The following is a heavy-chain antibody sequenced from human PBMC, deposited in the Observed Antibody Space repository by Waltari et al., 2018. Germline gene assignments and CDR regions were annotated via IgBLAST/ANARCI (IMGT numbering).Heavy chain of an antibody. V-gene: IGHV4-34*01. CDR3: ARGYRGWFGLRRPWFDY. Sequence: QVQLQQWGAGLLKPSETLSLTCAVYGGSFSGYYWSWIRQPPGKGLEWIGEINHSGRTNYNPSLKSRVTISVDTSKNQFSLKLSSVTAADTAVYYCARGYRGWFGLRRPWFDYWGQGTLVTVSS. CDR2: INHSGRT. J-gene: IGHJ4*02. CDR1: GGSFSGYY. D-gene: IGHD3-10*01.